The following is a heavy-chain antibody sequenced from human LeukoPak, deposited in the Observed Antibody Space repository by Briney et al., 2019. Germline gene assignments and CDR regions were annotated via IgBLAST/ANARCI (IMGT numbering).Heavy chain of an antibody. CDR2: INHSGST. CDR3: ARLFRV. D-gene: IGHD5-24*01. Sequence: PSETLSLTCTVSGGSISTYYWSWIRQPPGKGLEWIGEINHSGSTNYNPSLKSRVTISVDTSKNQFSLKLSSVTAADTAVYYCARLFRVWGQGTLVTVSS. CDR1: GGSISTYY. J-gene: IGHJ4*02. V-gene: IGHV4-34*01.